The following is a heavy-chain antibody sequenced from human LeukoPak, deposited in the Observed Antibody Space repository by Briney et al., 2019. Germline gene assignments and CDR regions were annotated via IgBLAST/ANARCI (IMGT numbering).Heavy chain of an antibody. Sequence: GGSLRLSCAASGFAVSSNHMSWVRQPPGKGLEWVSVICDTDSTNYAHSVEGRFIISRDNSKNTLYLQMNSLRVEDTAIYYCARGPDAAKLSTWGQGTLVTVSS. J-gene: IGHJ5*02. CDR1: GFAVSSNH. CDR2: ICDTDST. V-gene: IGHV3-53*01. D-gene: IGHD6-25*01. CDR3: ARGPDAAKLST.